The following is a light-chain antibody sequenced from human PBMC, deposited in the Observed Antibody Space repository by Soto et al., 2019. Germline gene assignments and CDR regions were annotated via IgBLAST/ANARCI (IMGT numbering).Light chain of an antibody. V-gene: IGLV2-23*02. Sequence: QSALTQPASVSGSPGQSIAISCTGTSSDVGSYDRVSWYQHHPGKAPTPMIYEVNKRPSGVSDRFSGSKSGNTASLTISGLQAEDEADYYCCSSVGSPNWVFGGGTKLTVL. CDR2: EVN. CDR3: CSSVGSPNWV. CDR1: SSDVGSYDR. J-gene: IGLJ3*02.